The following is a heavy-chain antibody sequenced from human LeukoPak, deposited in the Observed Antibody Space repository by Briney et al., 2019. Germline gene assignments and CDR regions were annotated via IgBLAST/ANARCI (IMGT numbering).Heavy chain of an antibody. J-gene: IGHJ4*02. CDR3: ARGYSGYDTHFDY. Sequence: PSETLSLTCAVSGGSISSGGYSWSWIRQPPGKGLEWIGYIYHSGTTYYNPSLKSRVTISVDRSKNHFSLKPSSVTAADTAVYYCARGYSGYDTHFDYWGQGTLVTVSS. CDR1: GGSISSGGYS. CDR2: IYHSGTT. V-gene: IGHV4-30-2*01. D-gene: IGHD5-12*01.